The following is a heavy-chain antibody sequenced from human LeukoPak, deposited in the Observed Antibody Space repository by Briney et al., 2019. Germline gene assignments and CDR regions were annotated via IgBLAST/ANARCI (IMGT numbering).Heavy chain of an antibody. V-gene: IGHV3-53*01. D-gene: IGHD2-15*01. CDR3: ARDLGRDSFDI. CDR1: GFTVNRTY. J-gene: IGHJ3*02. Sequence: GGSLRLSCAASGFTVNRTYMSWARQAPGRGLEWVSVIYSGGATYYADSVKGRFTISRDNSKNTLYLQMNNLRAEDTAVYYCARDLGRDSFDIWGQGTKVTVSS. CDR2: IYSGGAT.